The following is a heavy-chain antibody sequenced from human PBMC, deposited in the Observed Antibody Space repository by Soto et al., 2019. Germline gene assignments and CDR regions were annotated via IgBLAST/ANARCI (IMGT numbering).Heavy chain of an antibody. J-gene: IGHJ4*02. CDR3: ARDHYDFWSGLIDY. V-gene: IGHV4-30-4*01. CDR2: IYYSGST. D-gene: IGHD3-3*01. Sequence: SETLSLTCTVSGGSISSGDYYWSWIRQPPGKGLEWIGYIYYSGSTSYNPSLKSRVTISVDTSKNQFSLKLSSVTAADTAVYYCARDHYDFWSGLIDYWGQGTLVTVSS. CDR1: GGSISSGDYY.